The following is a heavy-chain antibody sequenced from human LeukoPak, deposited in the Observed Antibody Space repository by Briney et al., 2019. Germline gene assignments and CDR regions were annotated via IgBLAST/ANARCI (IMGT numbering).Heavy chain of an antibody. D-gene: IGHD3-22*01. J-gene: IGHJ5*02. CDR3: ARGDRGFRGYYDSSGYYGWFDP. Sequence: SATLSLTCAVYGGSFSGYYWSWIRQPPGKGLEWIGEINHSGSTNFNPSLKSRVTISVDTSKNQFSLKLSSVTAADTAVYYCARGDRGFRGYYDSSGYYGWFDPWGQGTLVTVSS. CDR2: INHSGST. V-gene: IGHV4-34*01. CDR1: GGSFSGYY.